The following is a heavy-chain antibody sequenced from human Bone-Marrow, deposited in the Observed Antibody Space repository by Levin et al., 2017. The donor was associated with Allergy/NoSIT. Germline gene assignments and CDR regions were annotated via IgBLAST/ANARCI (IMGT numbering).Heavy chain of an antibody. D-gene: IGHD2-2*01. CDR1: GGSISTYY. CDR2: MSDSGST. CDR3: ARAHPISTSAIRYYFDY. J-gene: IGHJ4*02. Sequence: SETLSLTCTVSGGSISTYYWSWIRQPPGKGMEWIGSMSDSGSTKYNPSLRRRVTISIDTSKNQFSLKLTSVTAADTAVYYCARAHPISTSAIRYYFDYWGQGTLVTVSS. V-gene: IGHV4-59*01.